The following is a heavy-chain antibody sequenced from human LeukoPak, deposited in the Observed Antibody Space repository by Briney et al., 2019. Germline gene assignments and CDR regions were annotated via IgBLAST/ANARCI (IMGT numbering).Heavy chain of an antibody. CDR2: INPSGGST. CDR3: WRGASGYYNDC. J-gene: IGHJ4*02. Sequence: ASENLSCNASGYTCTSCDMHWVRQPPGQGLEWKGIINPSGGSTSNAHKFHSRVTMTRDMSTSTHFMEMRSLRTEATTVFYCWRGASGYYNDCWGQGTLVTVSS. V-gene: IGHV1-46*01. CDR1: GYTCTSCD. D-gene: IGHD3-22*01.